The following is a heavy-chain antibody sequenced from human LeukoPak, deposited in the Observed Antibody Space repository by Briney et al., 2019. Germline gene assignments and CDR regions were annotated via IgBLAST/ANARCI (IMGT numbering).Heavy chain of an antibody. V-gene: IGHV4-39*07. CDR3: ARGLLSGSYYNRILHNRKYYFDS. J-gene: IGHJ4*02. Sequence: PSETLSLTCTVSGGSISSSNYYWDWIRQPPGKGLERIGTIYYSGTTYYNPSLKSRVTISVDTSKNQFSLKLTSVTAADTAVYYCARGLLSGSYYNRILHNRKYYFDSWGQGTLVTVSS. D-gene: IGHD1-26*01. CDR2: IYYSGTT. CDR1: GGSISSSNYY.